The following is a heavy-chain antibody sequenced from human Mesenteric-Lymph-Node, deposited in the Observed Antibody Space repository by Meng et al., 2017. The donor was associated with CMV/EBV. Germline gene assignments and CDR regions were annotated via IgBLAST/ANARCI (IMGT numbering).Heavy chain of an antibody. Sequence: GSISSGDYYWSWIRQPPGKGLEWIGYIYYSGDTYYNPSLESRVTISVDTSNNQFSLRLSSVTAADTAVYYCARDTMVRGVMGSWFDPWGQGTLATVSS. CDR2: IYYSGDT. J-gene: IGHJ5*02. D-gene: IGHD3-10*01. V-gene: IGHV4-30-4*08. CDR1: GSISSGDYY. CDR3: ARDTMVRGVMGSWFDP.